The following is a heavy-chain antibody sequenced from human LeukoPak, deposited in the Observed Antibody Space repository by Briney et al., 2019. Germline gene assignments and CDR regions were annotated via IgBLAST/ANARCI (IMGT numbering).Heavy chain of an antibody. CDR3: ARDHKGNYGSGRPLTPAFDI. CDR2: ISNNGGYT. D-gene: IGHD3-10*01. CDR1: GFTFSSSA. J-gene: IGHJ3*02. V-gene: IGHV3-23*01. Sequence: GGSLRLSCAASGFTFSSSAMSWVRQAPGKGLEWVSAISNNGGYTYYADSVQGRFTISRDNAKNSLYLQMNSLRAEDTAVYYCARDHKGNYGSGRPLTPAFDIWGQGTMVTVSS.